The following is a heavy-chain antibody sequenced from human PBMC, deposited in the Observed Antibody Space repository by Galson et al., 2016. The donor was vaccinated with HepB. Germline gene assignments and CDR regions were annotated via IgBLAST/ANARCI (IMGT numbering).Heavy chain of an antibody. CDR3: ATDLSYSSGWGFYYYYGMDV. V-gene: IGHV3-23*01. D-gene: IGHD6-19*01. Sequence: SLRLSCAASGFTFSSYAMSWVRQAPGKGLEWVSAISGSGGSTYYADSVKGRFTISRDNSKNTLYLQMNSLRAEDTAVYYCATDLSYSSGWGFYYYYGMDVWGKGTTVTVSS. CDR2: ISGSGGST. J-gene: IGHJ6*04. CDR1: GFTFSSYA.